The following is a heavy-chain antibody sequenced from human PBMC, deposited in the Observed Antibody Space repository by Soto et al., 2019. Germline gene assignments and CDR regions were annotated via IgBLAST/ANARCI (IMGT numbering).Heavy chain of an antibody. V-gene: IGHV3-23*01. J-gene: IGHJ4*02. CDR2: ISTSGDYT. D-gene: IGHD6-6*01. Sequence: EVQLLDSGGGLVQPGGSLRLSCAASGFTFRSYAMSWVRQAPGKGLEWVSAISTSGDYTYYADSVKGRFTISRDNSKNTLYLELNSLKAEDTAVYYCATEPRYFDYWGQGTLVTVSS. CDR1: GFTFRSYA. CDR3: ATEPRYFDY.